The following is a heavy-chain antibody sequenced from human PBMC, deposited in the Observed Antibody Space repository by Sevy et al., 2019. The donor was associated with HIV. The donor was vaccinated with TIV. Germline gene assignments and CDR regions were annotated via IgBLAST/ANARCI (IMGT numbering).Heavy chain of an antibody. CDR2: VSWNSRNI. D-gene: IGHD2-21*01. CDR3: AKDINRGCDGINCYPYYYYFYGLDV. J-gene: IGHJ6*02. Sequence: GGSLRLSCAASGFPFNDHAMHWVRQVPGKGPEWVSGVSWNSRNIGYADSVKGRFTNSRDNANHFLYLEMNSLRPEDTAFYYCAKDINRGCDGINCYPYYYYFYGLDVWGQGTTVTVSS. CDR1: GFPFNDHA. V-gene: IGHV3-9*01.